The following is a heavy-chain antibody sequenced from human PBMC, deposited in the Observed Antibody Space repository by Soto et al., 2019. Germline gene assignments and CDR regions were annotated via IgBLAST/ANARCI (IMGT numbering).Heavy chain of an antibody. J-gene: IGHJ4*02. CDR2: IKQDGSEK. Sequence: GGSLRLSCAASGFTFSSYWMSWVRQAPGKGLEWVANIKQDGSEKYYVDSVKGRFTISRDNAKNSLYLQMNSLRAEDTAVYYCAKTAGGYFSHIDYWGQGTLVTVS. V-gene: IGHV3-7*01. CDR1: GFTFSSYW. D-gene: IGHD3-22*01. CDR3: AKTAGGYFSHIDY.